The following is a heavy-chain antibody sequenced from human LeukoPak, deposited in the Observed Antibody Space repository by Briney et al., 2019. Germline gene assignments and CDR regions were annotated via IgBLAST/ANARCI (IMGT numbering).Heavy chain of an antibody. V-gene: IGHV3-21*06. J-gene: IGHJ4*02. CDR2: ISSSSSYI. Sequence: GGSLRLSCAASGFTFSSYSMNWVRQAPGKGLEWVSSISSSSSYIYYADLLKGRFTISRDNAKNSLYLQMNSLRAEDTAVYYCARGGASFDYWGQGNLVTVSS. CDR3: ARGGASFDY. D-gene: IGHD2-21*01. CDR1: GFTFSSYS.